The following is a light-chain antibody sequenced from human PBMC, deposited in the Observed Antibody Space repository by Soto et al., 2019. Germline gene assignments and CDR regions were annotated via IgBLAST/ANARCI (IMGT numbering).Light chain of an antibody. V-gene: IGLV1-44*01. CDR2: TDN. J-gene: IGLJ1*01. CDR1: SSNIGSNT. Sequence: QSVLTQPPSTSGTPGQRVTISCSGSSSNIGSNTVNWYQQLPGTAPKLLIYTDNQRPSGVPDRFSGSKSGTSASLAISGLQSADEADYYCAAWDDNLNGLYVFGPGTKVTVL. CDR3: AAWDDNLNGLYV.